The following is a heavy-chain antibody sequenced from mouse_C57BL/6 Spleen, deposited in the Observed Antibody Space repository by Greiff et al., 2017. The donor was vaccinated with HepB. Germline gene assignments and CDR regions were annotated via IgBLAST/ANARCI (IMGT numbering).Heavy chain of an antibody. CDR2: IYPGDGDT. J-gene: IGHJ3*01. V-gene: IGHV1-82*01. CDR3: ARSAKNYYGTFAY. CDR1: GYAFSSSW. D-gene: IGHD1-1*01. Sequence: VQLKESGPELVKPGASVKISCKASGYAFSSSWMNWVKQRPGKGLEWIGRIYPGDGDTNYNGKFKGKATLTADKSSSTAYMQLSSLTSEDSAVYFCARSAKNYYGTFAYWGQGTLVTVSA.